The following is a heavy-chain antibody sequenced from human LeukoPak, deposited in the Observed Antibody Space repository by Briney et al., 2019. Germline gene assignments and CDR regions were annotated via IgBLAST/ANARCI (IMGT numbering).Heavy chain of an antibody. CDR1: GGSISSYY. V-gene: IGHV4-59*08. CDR3: ARISGSYLSYYFDY. D-gene: IGHD1-26*01. CDR2: IYYSGST. J-gene: IGHJ4*02. Sequence: SETLSLTCTVSGGSISSYYWSWIRQPPGKGLEWIGYIYYSGSTNYNPSLKSRVTISVDTSKNQFSLKLSSVTAADTAVYYCARISGSYLSYYFDYWGQGTLVTVSS.